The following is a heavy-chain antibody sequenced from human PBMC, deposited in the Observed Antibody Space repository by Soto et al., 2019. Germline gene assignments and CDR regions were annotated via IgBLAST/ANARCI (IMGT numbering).Heavy chain of an antibody. V-gene: IGHV2-5*01. J-gene: IGHJ6*02. Sequence: QITLKESGPPLVKPTQTLTLTCTFSGFSLSTSGVGVGWIRQPPGKALEWLALIYWNDDKRYSPSLKSRLTITKDTSKNQVVLRMTNMDPVDTATFYCAHANYHGVGRYYTVFYYYGLDVWGQGTTVTVSS. CDR3: AHANYHGVGRYYTVFYYYGLDV. D-gene: IGHD3-10*01. CDR1: GFSLSTSGVG. CDR2: IYWNDDK.